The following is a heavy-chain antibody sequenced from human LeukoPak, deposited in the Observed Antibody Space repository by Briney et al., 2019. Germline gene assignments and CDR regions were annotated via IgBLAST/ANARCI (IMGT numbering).Heavy chain of an antibody. D-gene: IGHD2-15*01. CDR2: IYYTGST. V-gene: IGHV4-39*01. Sequence: SETLSLTCTVSGGSISSSRYYWGWIRQPPGKGLEWLGSIYYTGSTYYNPSLKSRVTISVDTCKKLFSLKLSSVTAADTAVYHCATHAGVASFDYWGQGTLVTVSS. J-gene: IGHJ4*02. CDR3: ATHAGVASFDY. CDR1: GGSISSSRYY.